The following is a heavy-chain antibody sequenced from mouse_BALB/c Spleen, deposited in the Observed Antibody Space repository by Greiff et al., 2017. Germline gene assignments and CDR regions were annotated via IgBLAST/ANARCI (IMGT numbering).Heavy chain of an antibody. CDR3: ARGGLHYAMDY. CDR1: GFTFSDYY. Sequence: EVQLVESGGGLVKPGGSLKLSCAASGFTFSDYYMYWVRQTPEKRLEWVATISDGGSYTYYPDSVKGRFTISRDNAKNNLYLQMSSLKSEDTAMYYCARGGLHYAMDYWGQGISVTVSS. V-gene: IGHV5-4*02. J-gene: IGHJ4*01. CDR2: ISDGGSYT. D-gene: IGHD2-13*01.